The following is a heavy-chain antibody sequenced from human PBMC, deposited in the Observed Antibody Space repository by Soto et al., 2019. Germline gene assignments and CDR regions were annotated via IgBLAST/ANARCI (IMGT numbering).Heavy chain of an antibody. J-gene: IGHJ5*02. CDR1: GGSIGGVGYS. D-gene: IGHD3-10*01. CDR2: MYHSGTF. V-gene: IGHV4-30-2*01. CDR3: ARAQFYSGSGNYNNLLFDA. Sequence: SETLSLTCAVSGGSIGGVGYSWSWIRQPPGGGLEWIGYMYHSGTFLKSPSLKTRLTMSLDMSKNQFSLTLNSMTAADTAVYYCARAQFYSGSGNYNNLLFDAWGQGIQVTVSS.